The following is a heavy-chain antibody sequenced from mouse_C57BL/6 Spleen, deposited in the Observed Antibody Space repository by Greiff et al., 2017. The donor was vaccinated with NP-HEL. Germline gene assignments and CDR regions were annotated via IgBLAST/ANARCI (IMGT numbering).Heavy chain of an antibody. CDR2: IRNKANGYTT. CDR1: GFTFTDYY. D-gene: IGHD5-5*01. CDR3: ARSGTTYYFDY. V-gene: IGHV7-3*01. Sequence: EVQRVESGGGLVQPGGSLSLSCAASGFTFTDYYMSWVRQPPGKALEWLGFIRNKANGYTTEYSASVKGRFTISRDNSQSILYLQMNALRAEDSATYYCARSGTTYYFDYWGQGTTLTVSS. J-gene: IGHJ2*01.